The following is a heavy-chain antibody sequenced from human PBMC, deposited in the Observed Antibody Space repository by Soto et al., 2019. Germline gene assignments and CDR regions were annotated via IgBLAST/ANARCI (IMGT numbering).Heavy chain of an antibody. CDR3: ARVRGTNGVFGVVFYFDY. CDR2: IYSGGST. D-gene: IGHD2-8*01. Sequence: GGSLRLSCAASGFTVSSNYMSWVRQAPGKGLEWVSVIYSGGSTYYADSVKGRFTISRDNSKNTLYLQMNSLRAEDTAVYYCARVRGTNGVFGVVFYFDYWGQGTLVTVSS. CDR1: GFTVSSNY. V-gene: IGHV3-66*01. J-gene: IGHJ4*02.